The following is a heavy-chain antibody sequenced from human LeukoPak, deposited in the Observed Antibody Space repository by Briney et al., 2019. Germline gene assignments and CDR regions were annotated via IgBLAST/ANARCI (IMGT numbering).Heavy chain of an antibody. Sequence: SETLSLTCAVYGGSFSGYYWSWIRQPPGKGLEWIGKINHSGSTNFNPSLKSRVTISVDTSKNQFSLKLSSVTAADTAVYYCARGLPIVVVTYDAFDIWGQGTMVTVSS. CDR2: INHSGST. CDR3: ARGLPIVVVTYDAFDI. J-gene: IGHJ3*02. CDR1: GGSFSGYY. D-gene: IGHD3-22*01. V-gene: IGHV4-34*01.